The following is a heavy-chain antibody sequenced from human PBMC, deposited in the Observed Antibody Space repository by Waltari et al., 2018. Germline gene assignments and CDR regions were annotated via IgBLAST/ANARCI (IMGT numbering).Heavy chain of an antibody. D-gene: IGHD3-3*01. Sequence: QVQLQQWGAGLLKPSATLSLTCAVYGCSFRVYYWSWIRRPPGKGLEWIGEINHSGSTNYNPSLKSRVTISVDTSKNQFSLKLSSVTAADTAVYYCARGGDFWSGLPIDYWGQGTLVTVSS. J-gene: IGHJ4*02. V-gene: IGHV4-34*01. CDR1: GCSFRVYY. CDR2: INHSGST. CDR3: ARGGDFWSGLPIDY.